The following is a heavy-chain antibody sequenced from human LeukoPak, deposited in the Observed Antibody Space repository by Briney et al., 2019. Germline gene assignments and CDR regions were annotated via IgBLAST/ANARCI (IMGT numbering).Heavy chain of an antibody. Sequence: PGGSLRLSCAASGFTFSSYGMHWVRQAPGKGLEWMAVISYDGSNKYYADSVRGRFTISRDNSKNTLYLQMNSLRAEDTAVYYCVKEETGTIDYWGQGTLVTVSS. CDR1: GFTFSSYG. D-gene: IGHD1-1*01. CDR2: ISYDGSNK. CDR3: VKEETGTIDY. J-gene: IGHJ4*02. V-gene: IGHV3-30*18.